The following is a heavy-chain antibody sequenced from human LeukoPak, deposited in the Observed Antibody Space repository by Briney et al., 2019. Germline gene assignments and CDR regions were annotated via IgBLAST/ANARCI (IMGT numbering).Heavy chain of an antibody. CDR1: GGTFSSYA. Sequence: ASVKVSCKASGGTFSSYAISWVRQAPGQGLEWMGGIIPIFGTANYAQKFQGRVTITADESTSTAYMELSSLRSEDTAVYYCARDRGENSTWYYFDYWGQGTRVTVSS. V-gene: IGHV1-69*13. CDR3: ARDRGENSTWYYFDY. CDR2: IIPIFGTA. D-gene: IGHD6-13*01. J-gene: IGHJ4*02.